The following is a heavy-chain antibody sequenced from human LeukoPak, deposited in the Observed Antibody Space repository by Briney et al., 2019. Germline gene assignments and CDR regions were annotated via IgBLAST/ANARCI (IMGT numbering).Heavy chain of an antibody. Sequence: GGSLRLSCAASGFILSDHTMMWVRQTPGRGLEWVSSISSDSSYRYYGDSVKGRFSISRDNAKNSLYLQVNSLRAEDTAVYYCVHCSGGSCRAQFDYWGQGTLVTVSS. V-gene: IGHV3-21*04. CDR2: ISSDSSYR. CDR3: VHCSGGSCRAQFDY. CDR1: GFILSDHT. J-gene: IGHJ4*02. D-gene: IGHD2-15*01.